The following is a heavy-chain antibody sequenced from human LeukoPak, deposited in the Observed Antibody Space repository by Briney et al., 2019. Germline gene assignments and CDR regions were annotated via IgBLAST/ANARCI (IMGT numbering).Heavy chain of an antibody. V-gene: IGHV3-30*04. Sequence: PGRSLRLSCAASGFTFSSYAMHWVRQAPGKGLEWVAVISYDGSNKYYADSVKGRFTISRDNSKNSLYLQMNSLRAEDTAVYYCARVSWGKWFGELLDYWGQGTLVTVSS. D-gene: IGHD3-10*01. J-gene: IGHJ4*02. CDR1: GFTFSSYA. CDR2: ISYDGSNK. CDR3: ARVSWGKWFGELLDY.